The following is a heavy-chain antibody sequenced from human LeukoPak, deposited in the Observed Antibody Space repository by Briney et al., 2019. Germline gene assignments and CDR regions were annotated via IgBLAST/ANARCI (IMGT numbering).Heavy chain of an antibody. D-gene: IGHD2-2*01. Sequence: PGGSLRLSCAASGFTFKDHVMHWVRQAPGKGLEWVSSISWSGDRMGYADAVKGRFTISRDNAKNSLFLQMNSLRVEDTALYYCAKDLGGSATTVWGQGTLVTVSS. J-gene: IGHJ4*02. CDR3: AKDLGGSATTV. V-gene: IGHV3-9*01. CDR1: GFTFKDHV. CDR2: ISWSGDRM.